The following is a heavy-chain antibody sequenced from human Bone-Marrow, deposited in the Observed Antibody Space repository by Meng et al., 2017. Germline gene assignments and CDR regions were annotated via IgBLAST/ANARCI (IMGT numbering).Heavy chain of an antibody. CDR3: ARDCSGGSCYYGNDAFDI. V-gene: IGHV1-18*01. CDR2: ISAYNGNT. J-gene: IGHJ3*02. CDR1: GYTFTSYG. D-gene: IGHD2-15*01. Sequence: ASVKVSCKASGYTFTSYGISWVRQAPGQGLEWMGWISAYNGNTNYAQKLQGRVTMTTDTSTSTAYMELRSLRSEDTAVYYCARDCSGGSCYYGNDAFDIWGQGTMVTVSS.